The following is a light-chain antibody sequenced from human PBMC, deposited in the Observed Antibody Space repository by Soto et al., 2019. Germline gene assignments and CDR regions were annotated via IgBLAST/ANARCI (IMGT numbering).Light chain of an antibody. CDR1: SSDVGGYNH. CDR2: EVS. Sequence: QSALTQPASVSGSPGQSITISCTGTSSDVGGYNHVAWYQQYPGKAPKLIIFEVSDRPSGISNRFSGSKSANTASLSISGLQAEDEADYYCSSYTSSSTLDVFGTGTKVTVL. CDR3: SSYTSSSTLDV. J-gene: IGLJ1*01. V-gene: IGLV2-14*01.